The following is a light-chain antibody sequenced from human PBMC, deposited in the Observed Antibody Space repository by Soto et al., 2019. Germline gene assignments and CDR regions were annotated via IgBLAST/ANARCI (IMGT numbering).Light chain of an antibody. Sequence: EIVLTQSPATLSLSPGERATLSCRASQSVSSSYLAWYQQKPGQAPRLLIYDASNRATGIPDRFSGSGSGTDFTLTISRLEPEDFAVYYCQHYGSSWTFGQGTKVDIK. CDR1: QSVSSSY. CDR2: DAS. J-gene: IGKJ1*01. CDR3: QHYGSSWT. V-gene: IGKV3-20*01.